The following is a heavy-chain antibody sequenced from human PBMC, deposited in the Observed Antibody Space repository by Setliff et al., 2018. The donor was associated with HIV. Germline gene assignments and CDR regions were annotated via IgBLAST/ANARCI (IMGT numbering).Heavy chain of an antibody. V-gene: IGHV1-69*13. J-gene: IGHJ4*02. CDR3: ARGSPIVWFGEFLYPEIDY. Sequence: SVKVSCKASGDTFSTFAIIWVRQAPGQGLEWMGGIIPKSNTPDYAQIFKGRLTITADESTSTAHMELVGLTSEDTAVYYCARGSPIVWFGEFLYPEIDYWGQGSLVTVPS. D-gene: IGHD3-10*01. CDR2: IIPKSNTP. CDR1: GDTFSTFA.